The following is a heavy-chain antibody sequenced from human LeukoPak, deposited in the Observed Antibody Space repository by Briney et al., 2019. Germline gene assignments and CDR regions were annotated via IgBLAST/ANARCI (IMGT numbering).Heavy chain of an antibody. Sequence: LPGGSLRLSCAASGFTFSSYAMSWVRQAPGKGLEWVSAISGSGGSTYYADSVKGRFTISRDNSKNTLYLQMNSLRAEDAAVYYCAKETGGWPRFDYWGQGTLVTVSS. CDR2: ISGSGGST. V-gene: IGHV3-23*01. CDR3: AKETGGWPRFDY. D-gene: IGHD6-19*01. J-gene: IGHJ4*02. CDR1: GFTFSSYA.